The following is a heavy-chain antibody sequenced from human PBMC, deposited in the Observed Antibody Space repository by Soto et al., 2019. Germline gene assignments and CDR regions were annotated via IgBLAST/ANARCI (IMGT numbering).Heavy chain of an antibody. D-gene: IGHD2-8*01. CDR1: GGSISSYY. Sequence: SETLSLTCTVSGGSISSYYWSWIRQPPGKGLEWIGYIYYSGSTNYNPSLKSRVTISVDTSKNQFSLKLSSVTAADTAVYYCARTLGRCTNGVCSPYYYYYGMDVWGQGXTVTVYS. J-gene: IGHJ6*02. CDR2: IYYSGST. CDR3: ARTLGRCTNGVCSPYYYYYGMDV. V-gene: IGHV4-59*01.